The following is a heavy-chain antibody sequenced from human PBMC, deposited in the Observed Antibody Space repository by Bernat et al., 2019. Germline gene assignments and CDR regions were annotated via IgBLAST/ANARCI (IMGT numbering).Heavy chain of an antibody. J-gene: IGHJ4*02. CDR3: ARATESGYDWLY. CDR2: LYSDGTT. Sequence: EVQLVESGGGLIQPGGSLRLSCAASGFTVSSNYMTWVRQAPVKGLEWVSLLYSDGTTYYADSVKRRFTISRDNSKNTLFLQMNSLRVEDTAVYYCARATESGYDWLYWGQGTLVTVSS. V-gene: IGHV3-53*01. D-gene: IGHD5-12*01. CDR1: GFTVSSNY.